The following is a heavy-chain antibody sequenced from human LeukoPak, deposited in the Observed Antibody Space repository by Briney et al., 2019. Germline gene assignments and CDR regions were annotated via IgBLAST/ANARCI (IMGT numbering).Heavy chain of an antibody. V-gene: IGHV3-73*01. Sequence: GGSLKLSCVASGFTFSGSAMHWVRQASGKGLEWVARIRSKAGSYATEYAASVKGRFTISREDSKNTAYLQMNSLKTEDTAVYYCPGGTTVTTLDYWGQGTLVTVSS. CDR1: GFTFSGSA. CDR3: PGGTTVTTLDY. D-gene: IGHD4-17*01. CDR2: IRSKAGSYAT. J-gene: IGHJ4*02.